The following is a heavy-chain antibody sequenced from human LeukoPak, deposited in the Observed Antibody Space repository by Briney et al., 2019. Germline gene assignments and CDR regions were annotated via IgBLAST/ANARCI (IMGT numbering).Heavy chain of an antibody. V-gene: IGHV1-2*02. CDR1: GYTFTGYY. CDR3: ARQWLMRGLDP. Sequence: ASVKVSCKASGYTFTGYYMHWVRQAPGQGLEWMGWINPNSGGTNYAQKFQGRVTMTRNTSISTAYMELSSLRSEDTAVYYCARQWLMRGLDPWGQGTLVTVSS. J-gene: IGHJ5*02. CDR2: INPNSGGT. D-gene: IGHD6-19*01.